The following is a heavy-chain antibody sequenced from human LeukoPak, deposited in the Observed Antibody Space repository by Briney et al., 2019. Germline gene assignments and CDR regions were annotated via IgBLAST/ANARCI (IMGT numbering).Heavy chain of an antibody. J-gene: IGHJ5*02. CDR3: AKLRVGIAAADRHWFDP. D-gene: IGHD6-13*01. Sequence: KPSETLSLTCTVFGGSISSYYWSWIRQPPGKGLEWIGYIYYSGSTNYNPSLKSRVTISVDTSKNQFSLKLSSVTAADTAVYYCAKLRVGIAAADRHWFDPWGQGTLVTVSS. V-gene: IGHV4-59*08. CDR1: GGSISSYY. CDR2: IYYSGST.